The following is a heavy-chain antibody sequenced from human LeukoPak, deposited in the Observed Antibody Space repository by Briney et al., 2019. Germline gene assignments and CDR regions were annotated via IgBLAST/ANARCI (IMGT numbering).Heavy chain of an antibody. CDR2: ISYDGSNK. CDR1: GFTISSYG. Sequence: GGSLRLSCAASGFTISSYGMHWVRQAPGKGLEWVAVISYDGSNKYYADSVKGRFTISRDNSKNTLYLQMNSLRAEDTAVYYCANKLLGWGQGTLLTVAS. J-gene: IGHJ4*02. CDR3: ANKLLG. D-gene: IGHD3-16*01. V-gene: IGHV3-30*18.